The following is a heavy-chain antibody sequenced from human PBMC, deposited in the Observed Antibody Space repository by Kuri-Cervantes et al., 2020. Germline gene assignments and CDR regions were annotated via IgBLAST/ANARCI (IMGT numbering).Heavy chain of an antibody. Sequence: ASVKVSCKASGGTFSSYAISWVRQAPGQGLEWMGWINPNSGGTNYAQKFQGWVTMTRDTSIGTAYMELSRLRSDDTAVYYCARAQGGIFFPYYGMDVWGQGTTVTVSS. CDR1: GGTFSSYA. CDR3: ARAQGGIFFPYYGMDV. J-gene: IGHJ6*02. CDR2: INPNSGGT. V-gene: IGHV1-2*04. D-gene: IGHD3-9*01.